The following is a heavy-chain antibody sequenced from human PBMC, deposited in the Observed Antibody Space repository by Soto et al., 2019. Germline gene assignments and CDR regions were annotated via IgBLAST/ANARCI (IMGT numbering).Heavy chain of an antibody. CDR3: VRDKTVSWFDP. CDR1: GFTFSNYG. J-gene: IGHJ5*02. Sequence: QVQLVESGGGVVQPGRSLRLSCATSGFTFSNYGMHWVRQAPGKGLEWVAVVWYDGSDKYYADSVKGRFTISRGNSKDSLYLQMNSLGAEDTAVYYCVRDKTVSWFDPWGQGSLVTVCS. V-gene: IGHV3-33*01. CDR2: VWYDGSDK. D-gene: IGHD4-4*01.